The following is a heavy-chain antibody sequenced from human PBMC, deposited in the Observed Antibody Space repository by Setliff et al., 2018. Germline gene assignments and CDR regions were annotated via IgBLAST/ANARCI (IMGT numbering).Heavy chain of an antibody. CDR1: GYSISSGYY. J-gene: IGHJ4*02. D-gene: IGHD2-15*01. CDR3: ARDWVVVAAIDY. CDR2: IYHSGST. V-gene: IGHV4-38-2*02. Sequence: SETLSLTCAVSGYSISSGYYWGWIRQPPGKGLEWIGSIYHSGSTYYNPSLKSRVTISVDTSKNQFSLKLSSVTAADTAVYYYARDWVVVAAIDYWGQGTLVTVSS.